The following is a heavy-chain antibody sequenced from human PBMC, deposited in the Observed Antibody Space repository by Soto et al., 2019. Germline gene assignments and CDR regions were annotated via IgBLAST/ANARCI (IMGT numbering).Heavy chain of an antibody. D-gene: IGHD6-19*01. CDR1: RGTFSSYA. Sequence: SVKVSCKASRGTFSSYAISWLRQAPGQGLEWMGGIIPIFGTANYAQKFQGRVTITADESTSTAYMELSSLRSEDTAVYYCARGVPGYSSGWSDYWGQGTLVTVSS. CDR2: IIPIFGTA. V-gene: IGHV1-69*13. J-gene: IGHJ4*02. CDR3: ARGVPGYSSGWSDY.